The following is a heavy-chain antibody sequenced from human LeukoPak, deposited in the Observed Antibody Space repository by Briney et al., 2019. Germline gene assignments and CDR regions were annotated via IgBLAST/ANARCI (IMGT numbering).Heavy chain of an antibody. D-gene: IGHD3-16*01. J-gene: IGHJ5*02. CDR3: AKDDNYIRFLS. V-gene: IGHV3-23*01. Sequence: GGTLRLSCAASGFTFINYGMSWVRQAPGKGLEWVSGVSGSGGADAGSTYYAASVKGRFTISRDNSKNTLYLQMNSLRAEDTAVYYCAKDDNYIRFLSWGQGTLVTVSS. CDR2: VSGSGGADAGST. CDR1: GFTFINYG.